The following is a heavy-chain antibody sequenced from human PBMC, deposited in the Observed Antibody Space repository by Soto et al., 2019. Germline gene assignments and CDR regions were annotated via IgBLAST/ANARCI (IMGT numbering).Heavy chain of an antibody. CDR2: LTGSSSNI. V-gene: IGHV3-23*01. D-gene: IGHD3-10*01. Sequence: EVQVLESGGGLVQPGGALRLSCAASGFSFRNYAMSWVRQAPGKGLEWISTLTGSSSNIYYADSVKGRFAISRDNSRNTLYLQVNSLTAEDTAVYYCANGRATYGLLTHDYWGQGTLVTVSS. CDR1: GFSFRNYA. CDR3: ANGRATYGLLTHDY. J-gene: IGHJ4*02.